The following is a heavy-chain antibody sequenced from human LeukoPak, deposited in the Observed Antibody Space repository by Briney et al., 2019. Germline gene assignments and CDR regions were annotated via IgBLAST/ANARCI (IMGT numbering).Heavy chain of an antibody. J-gene: IGHJ4*02. CDR2: ISSSSTTI. V-gene: IGHV3-48*02. D-gene: IGHD4-11*01. Sequence: GGSLRLSCAASGFTFSSYSMNWVRQAPGKGLEWVSYISSSSTTIYYADSVKGRFTISRDNAKNSLYLQMSSLRDEDTAVYYCARDWYSDYAHEYWGQGTLVTVSS. CDR3: ARDWYSDYAHEY. CDR1: GFTFSSYS.